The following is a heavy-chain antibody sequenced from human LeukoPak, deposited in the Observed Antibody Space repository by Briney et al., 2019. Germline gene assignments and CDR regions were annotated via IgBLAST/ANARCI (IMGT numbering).Heavy chain of an antibody. CDR3: AKTLIQLWSAPGY. CDR1: RFTFRTYG. V-gene: IGHV3-30*02. CDR2: IRYDGSNK. D-gene: IGHD5-18*01. Sequence: GGSLRLSCAASRFTFRTYGMHWVRQAPGKGLEWVAFIRYDGSNKYYADSVKGRFTMSRDNSKNTLYLQINSLRTDDTAVYYCAKTLIQLWSAPGYWGQGTLVTVSS. J-gene: IGHJ4*02.